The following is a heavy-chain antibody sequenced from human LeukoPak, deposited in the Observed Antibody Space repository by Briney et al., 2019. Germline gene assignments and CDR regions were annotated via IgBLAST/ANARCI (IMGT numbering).Heavy chain of an antibody. J-gene: IGHJ4*02. D-gene: IGHD2-15*01. CDR2: ISRGGGST. CDR1: GFTFSSYA. CDR3: AKEASDCSGGTCPFDY. Sequence: GGSLRLSCAASGFTFSSYAMNWVRRAPGKGLEWVSAISRGGGSTDYADSVKGRFTISRDSSKNTLYLQMNSLRAEDTAVYFCAKEASDCSGGTCPFDYWGQGTLVTVSS. V-gene: IGHV3-23*01.